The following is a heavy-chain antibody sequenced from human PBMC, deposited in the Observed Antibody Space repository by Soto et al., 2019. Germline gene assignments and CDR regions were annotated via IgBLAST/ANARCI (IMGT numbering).Heavy chain of an antibody. CDR1: GGSISSSSYY. Sequence: SETLSLTCTVSGGSISSSSYYWGWIRQPPGKGLEWIGSIYYSGSTSYNPSLKSRVTISVDTSKNQFSLKLSSVTAADTAVYYCGRTYEGVVVTAFAAFDIWGQGTMVTVSS. D-gene: IGHD2-21*02. J-gene: IGHJ3*02. CDR3: GRTYEGVVVTAFAAFDI. CDR2: IYYSGST. V-gene: IGHV4-39*01.